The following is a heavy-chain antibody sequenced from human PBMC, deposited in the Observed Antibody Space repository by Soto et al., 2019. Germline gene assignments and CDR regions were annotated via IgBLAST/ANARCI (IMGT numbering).Heavy chain of an antibody. CDR1: GGSISSYY. D-gene: IGHD3-3*01. CDR3: ARSITIFGVGPWFDP. V-gene: IGHV4-59*01. CDR2: IYYSGST. J-gene: IGHJ5*02. Sequence: SETLSLTCTVSGGSISSYYWSWIRQPPGKGLEWIGYIYYSGSTNYNPSLKSRVTISVDTSKNQFSLKLSSVTAADTAVYYCARSITIFGVGPWFDPWGQGTLVTVSS.